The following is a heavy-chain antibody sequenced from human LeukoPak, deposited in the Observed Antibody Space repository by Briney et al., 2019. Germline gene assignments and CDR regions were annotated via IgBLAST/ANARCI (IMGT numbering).Heavy chain of an antibody. D-gene: IGHD6-13*01. CDR3: VVFIAGGGGRGY. V-gene: IGHV4-59*01. Sequence: SETLSLTCTVSGGXTSSDHCSWVRQPPGKGLEWIGHIYYSGSMKYNPTLKSRVTISVDTSNNQFSLRLTTMTTADTAVYYCVVFIAGGGGRGYWGQGTLVTVSS. CDR1: GGXTSSDH. J-gene: IGHJ4*02. CDR2: IYYSGSM.